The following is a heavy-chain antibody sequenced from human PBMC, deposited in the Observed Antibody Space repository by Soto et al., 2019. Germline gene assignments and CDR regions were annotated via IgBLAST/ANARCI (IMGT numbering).Heavy chain of an antibody. CDR2: ISYDGSNK. CDR3: ARDREGGWLVISHCFDY. D-gene: IGHD6-19*01. J-gene: IGHJ4*02. Sequence: QVQLVESGGGVVQPGRSLRLSCAASGFTVSSYAMHWVRQAPGKGLEWVAVISYDGSNKYYADSVKGRFTISRDNSKNTLYLQMNSLRAEDTAVYYCARDREGGWLVISHCFDYWGQGTMFTVSS. CDR1: GFTVSSYA. V-gene: IGHV3-30-3*01.